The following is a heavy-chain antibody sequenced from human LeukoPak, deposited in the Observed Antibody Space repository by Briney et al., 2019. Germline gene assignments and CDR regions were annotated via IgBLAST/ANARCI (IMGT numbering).Heavy chain of an antibody. CDR2: IYYSGST. CDR1: GGSISSYY. Sequence: SETLSPTCTVSGGSISSYYWSWIRQPPGKGLEWIGYIYYSGSTNYNPSLKSRVTISVDTSKNQFSLKLSSVTAADTAVYYCASYIAALDYWGQGTLVTVSS. D-gene: IGHD6-13*01. V-gene: IGHV4-59*01. CDR3: ASYIAALDY. J-gene: IGHJ4*02.